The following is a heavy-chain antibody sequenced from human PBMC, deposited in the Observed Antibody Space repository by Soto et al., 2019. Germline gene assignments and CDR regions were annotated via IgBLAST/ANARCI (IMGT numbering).Heavy chain of an antibody. CDR1: GFTFDDYA. D-gene: IGHD1-20*01. V-gene: IGHV3-9*01. Sequence: GGSLRLSCAASGFTFDDYAMHWVRQAPGKGLEGVSGISWNSGSIGYADSVKGRFTISRDNAKNSLYLQMNSLRAEDTALYYCAKSLGVWARGIGMYYYYYGMDVWGQGTTVTVSS. CDR2: ISWNSGSI. J-gene: IGHJ6*02. CDR3: AKSLGVWARGIGMYYYYYGMDV.